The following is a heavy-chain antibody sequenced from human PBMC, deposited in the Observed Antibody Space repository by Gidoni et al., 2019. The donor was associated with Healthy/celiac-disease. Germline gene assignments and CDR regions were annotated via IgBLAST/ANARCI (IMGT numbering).Heavy chain of an antibody. V-gene: IGHV3-21*01. CDR1: GFTFSSYS. J-gene: IGHJ4*02. D-gene: IGHD2-2*01. Sequence: EVQLVESGGGLVKPGGSLRLSCAASGFTFSSYSMNWVRQAPGKGLEWVSSISSSSSYIYYADSVKGRFTISRDNAKNSLYLQMNSLRAEDTAVYYCARVPDQPPQQSDYWGQGTLVTVSS. CDR3: ARVPDQPPQQSDY. CDR2: ISSSSSYI.